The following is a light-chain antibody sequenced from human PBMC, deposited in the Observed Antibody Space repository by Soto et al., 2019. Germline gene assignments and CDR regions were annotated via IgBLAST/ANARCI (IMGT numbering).Light chain of an antibody. CDR2: DVS. CDR1: SSDVGTYNY. CDR3: CSYAGSPRYV. V-gene: IGLV2-11*01. Sequence: QSALTQPRSVSGSLGQSVTISCTGTSSDVGTYNYVSWYQQHPGKAPKVMIYDVSERPSGVPDRFSGSKSGNTASLTISGTQAEDAAHYYRCSYAGSPRYVLGSGTKLTVL. J-gene: IGLJ1*01.